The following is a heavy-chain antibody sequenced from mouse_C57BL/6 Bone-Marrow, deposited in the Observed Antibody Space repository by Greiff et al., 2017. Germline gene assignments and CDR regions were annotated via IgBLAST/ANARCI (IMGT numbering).Heavy chain of an antibody. CDR3: AGEFTTVVATDYAMDY. J-gene: IGHJ4*01. CDR1: GFTFSDYY. D-gene: IGHD1-1*01. Sequence: EVKLMESEGGLVQPGSSMKLSCTASGFTFSDYYMAWVRQVPAKGLERVANINYDGSSTYYLDSLKSRFIISRDNAKNILYLQMSSLKSEDTATYYCAGEFTTVVATDYAMDYWGQGTSVTVSS. CDR2: INYDGSST. V-gene: IGHV5-16*01.